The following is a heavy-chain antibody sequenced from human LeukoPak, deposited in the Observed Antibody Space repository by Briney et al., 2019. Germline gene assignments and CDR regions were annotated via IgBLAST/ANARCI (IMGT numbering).Heavy chain of an antibody. CDR1: GYTFTSYD. D-gene: IGHD2-2*01. Sequence: ASVKVSCKASGYTFTSYDINWVRQASGQGLEWMGWMNPNSGNTGYAQKFQGRVTMTRNTSISTAYMELSSLRSDDTAAYYCARAKVVPASTFDNWGQGTLVTVSS. J-gene: IGHJ4*02. CDR2: MNPNSGNT. CDR3: ARAKVVPASTFDN. V-gene: IGHV1-8*01.